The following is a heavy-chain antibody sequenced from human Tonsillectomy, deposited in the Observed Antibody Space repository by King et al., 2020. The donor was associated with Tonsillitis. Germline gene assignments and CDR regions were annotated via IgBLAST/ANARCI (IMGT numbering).Heavy chain of an antibody. Sequence: VQLVESGGGLVKPGGSLRLSCAASGFTFSDYYMSWVRQAPGKGLEWVSYISGSSVYTHYADSVKGRFTISRDGTKNTLYLQMNILRAEDTAVYYCGRILAAAGRYFDYWGQGHLVTVSS. CDR3: GRILAAAGRYFDY. D-gene: IGHD6-13*01. CDR1: GFTFSDYY. V-gene: IGHV3-11*05. CDR2: ISGSSVYT. J-gene: IGHJ4*02.